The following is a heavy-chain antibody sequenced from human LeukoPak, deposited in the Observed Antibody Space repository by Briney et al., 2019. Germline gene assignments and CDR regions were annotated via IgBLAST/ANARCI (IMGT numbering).Heavy chain of an antibody. J-gene: IGHJ3*02. CDR2: IYYSGST. D-gene: IGHD3-22*01. V-gene: IGHV4-39*01. Sequence: SETLSLTCTVSGDSISSSSYYWGWIRQPPGKGLEWIGSIYYSGSTYYNPSLKSRVTISVDTSKNQFSLKLSSVTAADTAVYYCVSAPRGYYYDSSGAFDIWGQGTMVTVSS. CDR3: VSAPRGYYYDSSGAFDI. CDR1: GDSISSSSYY.